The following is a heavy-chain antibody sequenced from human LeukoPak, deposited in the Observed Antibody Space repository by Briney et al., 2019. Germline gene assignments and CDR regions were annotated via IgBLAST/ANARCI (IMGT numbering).Heavy chain of an antibody. D-gene: IGHD4-17*01. CDR2: ISSSSSTI. CDR1: GFTFSSYS. J-gene: IGHJ4*02. Sequence: GGSLRLSCAASGFTFSSYSMNWVRQAPGKGLEWVSYISSSSSTIYYADSVKGRFTISRDNVKNSLYLQMNSLRAEDTAVYYCARVDYGDYAGEDYWGQGTLVTVSS. V-gene: IGHV3-48*01. CDR3: ARVDYGDYAGEDY.